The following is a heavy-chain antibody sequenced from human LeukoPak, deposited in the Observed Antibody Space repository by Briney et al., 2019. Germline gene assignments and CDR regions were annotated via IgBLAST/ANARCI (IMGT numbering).Heavy chain of an antibody. J-gene: IGHJ6*02. V-gene: IGHV4-39*07. D-gene: IGHD2-21*02. CDR1: GGSISSSSYY. CDR2: IYYSGST. Sequence: KASETLSLTCTVSGGSISSSSYYWGWIRQPPGKGLEWIGSIYYSGSTYYNPSLKSRVTISVDTSKNQFSLKLSSVTAADTAVYYCARYDIRVVTAPYYYYGMDVWGQGTTVTVSS. CDR3: ARYDIRVVTAPYYYYGMDV.